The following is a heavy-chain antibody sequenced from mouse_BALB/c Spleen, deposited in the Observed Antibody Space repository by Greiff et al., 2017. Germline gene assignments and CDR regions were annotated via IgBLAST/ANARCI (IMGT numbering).Heavy chain of an antibody. CDR1: GFTFSSYT. CDR2: ISSGGSYT. J-gene: IGHJ4*01. CDR3: TEGDY. V-gene: IGHV5-6-4*01. Sequence: EVKLEESGGGLVKPGGSLKLSCAASGFTFSSYTMSWVRQTPEKRLEWVATISSGGSYTYYPDSVKGRFTISRDNAKNTLYLQMSSLKSEDTAMYYCTEGDYWGQGTSVTVSS.